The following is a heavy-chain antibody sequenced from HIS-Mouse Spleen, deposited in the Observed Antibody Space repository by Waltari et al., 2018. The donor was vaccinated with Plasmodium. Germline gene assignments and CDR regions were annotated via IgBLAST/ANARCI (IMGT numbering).Heavy chain of an antibody. CDR1: GGSFSGYY. J-gene: IGHJ2*01. V-gene: IGHV4-34*01. CDR3: ARGRVLGTSSGYFDL. Sequence: QVQLQQWGAGLLKPSETLSLTCAVYGGSFSGYYWSWIRQPPGKGLEWIGEINNSGSTNYIPSLTSRVTISVDTSKNQFSLKLSSVTAADTAVYYCARGRVLGTSSGYFDLWGRGTLVTVSS. D-gene: IGHD3-10*01. CDR2: INNSGST.